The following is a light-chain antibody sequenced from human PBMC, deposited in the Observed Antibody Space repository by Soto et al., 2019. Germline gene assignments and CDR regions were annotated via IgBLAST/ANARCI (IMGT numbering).Light chain of an antibody. CDR3: ASYTTTNTVV. Sequence: QSALTQPASVSASPGQSITISCTGSSSDVGAYNLVSWYQQHPGKVPKVLIFNVSVRPSGISNRFSGSKSDTTASLTISGLQAGDEADYYCASYTTTNTVVFGGGTKLTVL. CDR1: SSDVGAYNL. J-gene: IGLJ2*01. CDR2: NVS. V-gene: IGLV2-14*01.